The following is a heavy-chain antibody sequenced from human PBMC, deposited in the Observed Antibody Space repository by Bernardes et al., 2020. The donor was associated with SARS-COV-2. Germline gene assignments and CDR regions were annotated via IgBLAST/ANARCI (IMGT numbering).Heavy chain of an antibody. J-gene: IGHJ6*02. CDR3: ARARDYIYGMDV. V-gene: IGHV3-48*03. CDR1: GFSFNNYE. CDR2: ISSSGSTI. Sequence: GGSLRLSCAGSGFSFNNYEMNWVRQAPGKGLEWVSYISSSGSTIYYADSVKGRFTISRDNAKDSLYLQMNTLRGEDTGLYFCARARDYIYGMDVWGQGTTVTVSS.